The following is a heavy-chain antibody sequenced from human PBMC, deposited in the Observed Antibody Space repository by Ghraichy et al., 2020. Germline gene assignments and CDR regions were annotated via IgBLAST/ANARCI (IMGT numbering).Heavy chain of an antibody. D-gene: IGHD5-12*01. CDR1: GGSISSYY. J-gene: IGHJ2*01. V-gene: IGHV4-59*01. CDR2: IYYSGST. Sequence: SQTLSLTCTVSGGSISSYYWSWIRQPPGKGLEWIGYIYYSGSTNYNPSLKRRVTISVDTSKNQFSLKLSSVTAADTAVYYCAREETWNWYFDLWGRGTLVTVSS. CDR3: AREETWNWYFDL.